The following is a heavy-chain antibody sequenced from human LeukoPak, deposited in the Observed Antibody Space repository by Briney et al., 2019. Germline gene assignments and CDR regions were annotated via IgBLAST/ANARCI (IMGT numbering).Heavy chain of an antibody. Sequence: GGSLRLSCAASGFTFDDYAMHWVRQAPGKGLEWVAVIWYDGSNKYYADSVKGRFTISRDNSKNTLYLQMNSLRAEDTAVYYCARDSLPAYYYGSGSYSYYYYGMDVWGQGTAVTVSS. D-gene: IGHD3-10*01. CDR3: ARDSLPAYYYGSGSYSYYYYGMDV. J-gene: IGHJ6*02. V-gene: IGHV3-33*08. CDR1: GFTFDDYA. CDR2: IWYDGSNK.